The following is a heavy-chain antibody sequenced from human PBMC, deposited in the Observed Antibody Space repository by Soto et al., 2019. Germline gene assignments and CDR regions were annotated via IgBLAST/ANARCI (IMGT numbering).Heavy chain of an antibody. Sequence: QVQLVQSGAEVKKPGASVKVSCKASGYTFTSNALHWVRQAPGQRLEWMGWINVGYGNTRYSQKFQGRVTITRDTSASTAYMDLSSLRSEDTAVYYCARDRGLLYFDYWGQGTLVIVSS. D-gene: IGHD2-15*01. J-gene: IGHJ4*02. V-gene: IGHV1-3*01. CDR1: GYTFTSNA. CDR3: ARDRGLLYFDY. CDR2: INVGYGNT.